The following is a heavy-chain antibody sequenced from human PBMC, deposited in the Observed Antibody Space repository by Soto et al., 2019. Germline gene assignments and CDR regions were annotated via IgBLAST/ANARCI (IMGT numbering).Heavy chain of an antibody. J-gene: IGHJ4*02. CDR1: GFTVSTKY. CDR3: ARDAWAADY. D-gene: IGHD3-16*01. V-gene: IGHV3-66*01. Sequence: EVQLVESGGGLVQPGGSLRLSCAASGFTVSTKYMSWVRQAPGKGLEWVSVIYSGGSTFYADSVRGRFTISRDNSKNTVNLQSNSLRATDTAVYYCARDAWAADYWGQGTLVTVSS. CDR2: IYSGGST.